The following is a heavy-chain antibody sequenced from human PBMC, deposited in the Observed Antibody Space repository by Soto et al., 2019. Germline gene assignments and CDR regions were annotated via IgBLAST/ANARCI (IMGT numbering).Heavy chain of an antibody. Sequence: GGSLRLSCAASGFTFSSYAMSWVRQAPGKGLEWVSVISGRGDSTYYADSVKGRFTISRDNSKNTLYLQMNSLRAEDTAVYYCAKDEYSGSYPKYYFDYWGQGTLVTVSS. V-gene: IGHV3-23*01. CDR2: ISGRGDST. D-gene: IGHD1-26*01. CDR1: GFTFSSYA. J-gene: IGHJ4*02. CDR3: AKDEYSGSYPKYYFDY.